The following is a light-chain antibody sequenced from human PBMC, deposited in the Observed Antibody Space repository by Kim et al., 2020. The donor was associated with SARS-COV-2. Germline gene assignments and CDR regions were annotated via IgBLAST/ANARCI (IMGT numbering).Light chain of an antibody. V-gene: IGKV3-11*01. CDR2: DAS. CDR3: QQRSNWPRT. Sequence: EIVLTQSPATLSLSPGERATLSCRASQSVSSYLAWFQQKPGQAPMLLIYDASNRATGIPARFSGSGSGTDFTLTISSLEPEDFAVYYCQQRSNWPRTFGQGTKVDIK. CDR1: QSVSSY. J-gene: IGKJ1*01.